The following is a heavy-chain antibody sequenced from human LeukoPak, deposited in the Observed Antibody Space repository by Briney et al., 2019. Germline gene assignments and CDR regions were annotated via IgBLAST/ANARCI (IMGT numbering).Heavy chain of an antibody. CDR1: GGSISSSSYY. J-gene: IGHJ5*02. CDR3: ARLDYYRNWFDP. D-gene: IGHD3-10*01. CDR2: IYYSGST. Sequence: PSETLSLTCTVSGGSISSSSYYWGWIRQPPGKGLEWIGSIYYSGSTYYNPSLKSRVTISVDTSKNQFSLKLSSVTAADTAVYYCARLDYYRNWFDPWGQGTLVTVSS. V-gene: IGHV4-39*01.